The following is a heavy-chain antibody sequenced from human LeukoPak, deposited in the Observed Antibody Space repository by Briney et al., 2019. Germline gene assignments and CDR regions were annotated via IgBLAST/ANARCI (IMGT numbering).Heavy chain of an antibody. V-gene: IGHV3-11*06. CDR2: ISSSSSYT. J-gene: IGHJ4*02. D-gene: IGHD2-15*01. CDR1: GSTFSDYY. Sequence: PGGSLRLSCAASGSTFSDYYMSWIRQAPGKGLEWVSYISSSSSYTNYADSVKGRFTISRDNAKNSLYLQMNSLRAEDTAVYYCERGALVVAATYPDYWGQGTLVTVSS. CDR3: ERGALVVAATYPDY.